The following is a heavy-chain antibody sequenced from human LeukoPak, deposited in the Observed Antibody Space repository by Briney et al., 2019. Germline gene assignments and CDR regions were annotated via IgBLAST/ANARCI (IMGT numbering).Heavy chain of an antibody. CDR1: GYTFTGYY. V-gene: IGHV1-2*02. CDR2: INPNSGGT. Sequence: GASVKVSCKASGYTFTGYYMHWVRQAPGQGLEWMGWINPNSGGTNYAQTFQGRVTMTRDTSISTAYMELSRLRSDDTAVYYCATKYYGSGSYYSEGYFQHWGQGTLVTVSS. CDR3: ATKYYGSGSYYSEGYFQH. D-gene: IGHD3-10*01. J-gene: IGHJ1*01.